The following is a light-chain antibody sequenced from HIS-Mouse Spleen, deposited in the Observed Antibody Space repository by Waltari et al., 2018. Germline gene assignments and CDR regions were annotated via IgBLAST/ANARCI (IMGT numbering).Light chain of an antibody. J-gene: IGKJ4*01. Sequence: DIQMTQSPSSLSASVVDRVPITCRASQGISNYLAWYQQKPGKVPKLLIYAASTLQSGVPSRFSGSGSGTDFTLTISSLQPEDVATYYCQKYNSAPRLTFGGGTKVEIK. CDR1: QGISNY. CDR3: QKYNSAPRLT. V-gene: IGKV1-27*01. CDR2: AAS.